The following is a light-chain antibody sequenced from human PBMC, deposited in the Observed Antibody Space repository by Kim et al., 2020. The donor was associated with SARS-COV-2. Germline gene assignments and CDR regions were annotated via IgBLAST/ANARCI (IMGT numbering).Light chain of an antibody. Sequence: VTISCTGSSSNIGAGYAVYWYQQLPGTAPKLLIYGNNKRPSGVPDRFSASKSGTSASLAITGLQAEDEADYYCHSYDITLSGSGVFGGGTQLTVL. V-gene: IGLV1-40*01. CDR3: HSYDITLSGSGV. J-gene: IGLJ3*02. CDR1: SSNIGAGYA. CDR2: GNN.